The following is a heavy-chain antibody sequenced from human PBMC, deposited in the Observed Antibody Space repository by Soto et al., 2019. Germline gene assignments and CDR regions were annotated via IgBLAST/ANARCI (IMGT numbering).Heavy chain of an antibody. J-gene: IGHJ6*04. CDR1: GYTFTSYY. CDR2: INPSGGST. Sequence: ASVKVSCKASGYTFTSYYMHWVRQAPGQGLEWMGIINPSGGSTSYAQKFQGRVTMTRDTSTSTVYMELSSLRSEDTAVYYCARSSDCCGYCYYYYYGMYFWGKGTTVPVSS. D-gene: IGHD2-21*02. CDR3: ARSSDCCGYCYYYYYGMYF. V-gene: IGHV1-46*03.